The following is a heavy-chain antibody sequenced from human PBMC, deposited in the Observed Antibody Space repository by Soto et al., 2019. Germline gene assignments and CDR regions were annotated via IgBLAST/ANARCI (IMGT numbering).Heavy chain of an antibody. D-gene: IGHD5-18*01. V-gene: IGHV3-23*01. CDR1: GFTFSSYA. CDR3: ARIRLRGYSYMYGMDV. J-gene: IGHJ6*02. CDR2: ISGSGGST. Sequence: GGSLRLSCAASGFTFSSYAMSWVRQAPGKGLEWVSAISGSGGSTYYADSVKGRFTISRDNSKNTLYLQMNSLRAEDTAVYYCARIRLRGYSYMYGMDVWGQGTTVTVSS.